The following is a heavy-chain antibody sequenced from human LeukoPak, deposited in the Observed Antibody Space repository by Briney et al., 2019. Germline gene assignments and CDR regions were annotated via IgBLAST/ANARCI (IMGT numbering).Heavy chain of an antibody. D-gene: IGHD3-3*01. J-gene: IGHJ4*02. V-gene: IGHV3-74*01. CDR2: IRSDGGAT. CDR1: GFTFSKYW. CDR3: TRDWRNKAFDY. Sequence: GGSLRLSCEDSGFTFSKYWMHWVRQAPGQGMVWVSRIRSDGGATAYADPVKGRFTISRDNAKNTLYLQMNSLRVEDTALYYCTRDWRNKAFDYWGQGTLVTVSS.